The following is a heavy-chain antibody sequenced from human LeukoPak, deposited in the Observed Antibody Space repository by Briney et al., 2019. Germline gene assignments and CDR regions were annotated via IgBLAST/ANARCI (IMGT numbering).Heavy chain of an antibody. CDR3: ARGASGNYHYFDY. Sequence: SETLSLTCTVSGGSISSYYWSWIRRLAGKGLEWIGRIDISGSTNYNPSLTSRVTMSVDTSKNQFSLKLSSMTAADTAVYYCARGASGNYHYFDYWGQGTLVTVSS. J-gene: IGHJ4*02. CDR1: GGSISSYY. V-gene: IGHV4-4*07. CDR2: IDISGST. D-gene: IGHD1-26*01.